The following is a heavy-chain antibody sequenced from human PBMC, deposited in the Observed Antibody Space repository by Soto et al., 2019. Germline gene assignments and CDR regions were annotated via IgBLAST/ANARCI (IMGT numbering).Heavy chain of an antibody. Sequence: SETLSLTCTVSGGSISSGGYYWSWIRQHPGKGLEWIGYIYYSGSTYYNPSLKSRVTISVDTSKNQFSLKLSSVTAADTAVYYCARLGSYGSGSYMGSGFDPWGQGTLVTVSS. J-gene: IGHJ5*02. CDR3: ARLGSYGSGSYMGSGFDP. CDR1: GGSISSGGYY. CDR2: IYYSGST. V-gene: IGHV4-31*03. D-gene: IGHD3-10*01.